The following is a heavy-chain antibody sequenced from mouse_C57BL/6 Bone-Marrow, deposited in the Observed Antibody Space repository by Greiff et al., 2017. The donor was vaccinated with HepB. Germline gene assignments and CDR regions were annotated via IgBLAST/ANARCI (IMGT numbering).Heavy chain of an antibody. Sequence: DVMLVESGGGLVKPGGSLKLSCAASGFTFSDYGMHWVRQAPEKGLEWVAYISSGSSTIYYADTVKGRFTISRDNAKNTLFLQMTSLRSEDTAMYYCARHYYGSSWYFDVWGTGTTVTVSS. CDR2: ISSGSSTI. D-gene: IGHD1-1*01. CDR3: ARHYYGSSWYFDV. CDR1: GFTFSDYG. J-gene: IGHJ1*03. V-gene: IGHV5-17*01.